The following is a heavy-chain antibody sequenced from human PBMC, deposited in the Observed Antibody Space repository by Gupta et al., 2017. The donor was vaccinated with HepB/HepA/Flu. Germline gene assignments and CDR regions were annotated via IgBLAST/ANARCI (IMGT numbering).Heavy chain of an antibody. CDR3: TTAGGYNEMGSDY. V-gene: IGHV3-15*01. J-gene: IGHJ4*02. CDR2: IKSKTDGGTT. Sequence: EVQLVESGGGLVKPGGSLRLSCAASGFTFSNAWMSWVRQAPGKGLEWFGRIKSKTDGGTTDYAAPVKGRFTISRDDSKNTLYLQMNSLKTEDTAVYYCTTAGGYNEMGSDYWGQGTLVTVSS. D-gene: IGHD5-24*01. CDR1: GFTFSNAW.